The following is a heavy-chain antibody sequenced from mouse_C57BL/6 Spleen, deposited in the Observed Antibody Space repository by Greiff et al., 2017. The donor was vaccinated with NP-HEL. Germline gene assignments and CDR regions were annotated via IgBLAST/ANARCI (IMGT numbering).Heavy chain of an antibody. Sequence: QLQQSGPELVKPGASVKISCKASGYSFTDYNMNWVKQSNGKSLEWIGVINPNYGTTSYNQKFKGKATLTVDQSSSTAYMPLNSLTSEDSAVYYCSEAATGLRYWYFDVWGTGTTVTVSS. CDR3: SEAATGLRYWYFDV. V-gene: IGHV1-39*01. CDR1: GYSFTDYN. D-gene: IGHD6-1*01. J-gene: IGHJ1*03. CDR2: INPNYGTT.